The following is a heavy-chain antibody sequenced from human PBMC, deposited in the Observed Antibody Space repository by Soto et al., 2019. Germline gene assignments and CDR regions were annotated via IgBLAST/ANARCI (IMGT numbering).Heavy chain of an antibody. D-gene: IGHD6-19*01. J-gene: IGHJ4*02. CDR3: ARVGSGWRLTWYFDY. Sequence: QVQLVESGGGVVQPGRSLRLSCAASGFTFSSYAMHWVRQAPGKGLEWVAVISYDGSNKYYADSVKGRFTISRDNSXXTLYLQMNSLRAEDKAVYYCARVGSGWRLTWYFDYWGQGTLVTVSS. V-gene: IGHV3-30-3*01. CDR2: ISYDGSNK. CDR1: GFTFSSYA.